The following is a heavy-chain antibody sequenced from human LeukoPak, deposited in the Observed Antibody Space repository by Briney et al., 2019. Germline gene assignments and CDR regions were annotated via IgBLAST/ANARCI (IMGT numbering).Heavy chain of an antibody. Sequence: TGGSLRPSCAASGFTFSSYAMSWVRQAPGKGLEWVSAISGSGGSTYYADSVKGRFTISRDNSKNTLYLQMNSLGAEDTAVYYCAPKPGYYYMDVWGKGTTVTVSS. CDR2: ISGSGGST. CDR1: GFTFSSYA. V-gene: IGHV3-23*01. CDR3: APKPGYYYMDV. J-gene: IGHJ6*03.